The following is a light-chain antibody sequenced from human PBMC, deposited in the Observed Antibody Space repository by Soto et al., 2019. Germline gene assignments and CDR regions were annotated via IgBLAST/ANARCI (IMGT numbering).Light chain of an antibody. CDR1: QGISSA. V-gene: IGKV1-13*02. J-gene: IGKJ4*01. CDR2: DAS. Sequence: AIQLTQSPSSLSASVGDRVTITCRASQGISSALAWYQQKPGKAPKLLIYDASSLESGVPSRFSGSGSGTDFTLTISILQPEDFATYYCQQFNSYLPLTFGGGTKVDIK. CDR3: QQFNSYLPLT.